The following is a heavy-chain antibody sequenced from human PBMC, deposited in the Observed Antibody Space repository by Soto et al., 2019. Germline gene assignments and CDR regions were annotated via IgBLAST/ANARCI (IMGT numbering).Heavy chain of an antibody. D-gene: IGHD2-21*01. CDR1: GGSFSGYY. CDR3: ARGGRHYCRGDCPNLDY. CDR2: INHRGST. V-gene: IGHV4-34*01. J-gene: IGHJ4*02. Sequence: QVQLQQWGAGLLKPSETLSLTCAVYGGSFSGYYWSWIRQPPGKGLEWIGEINHRGSTNYNPSLNSRVTISLDTSKNQFSLNLSSVTAADTAVYYCARGGRHYCRGDCPNLDYWGQGTLVTVSS.